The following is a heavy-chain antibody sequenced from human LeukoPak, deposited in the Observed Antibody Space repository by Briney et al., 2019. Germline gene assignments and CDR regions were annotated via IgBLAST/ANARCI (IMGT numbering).Heavy chain of an antibody. J-gene: IGHJ4*02. CDR3: ARDRPVTTGGGFDY. CDR2: IIPIFGTA. Sequence: SVKVSCKASGGTFSSYAISWVRQAPGQGLEWMGRIIPIFGTANYAQKFQGRVTITADKSTSTAYMELSSLRSEDTAVYYCARDRPVTTGGGFDYWGQGTLVTVS. CDR1: GGTFSSYA. D-gene: IGHD4-17*01. V-gene: IGHV1-69*06.